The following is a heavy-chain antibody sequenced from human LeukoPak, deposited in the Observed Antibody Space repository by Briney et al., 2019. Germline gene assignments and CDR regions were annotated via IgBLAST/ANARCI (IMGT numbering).Heavy chain of an antibody. J-gene: IGHJ6*02. D-gene: IGHD7-27*01. CDR2: IYYSGST. CDR3: ARVCTLALTGDYYGMDV. Sequence: SETLSLTCTVSGGSISSSSYYWGWIRQPPGKGLEWIGSIYYSGSTYYNPSLKSRVTISVDTSKNQFSLKLSSVTAADTAVYYCARVCTLALTGDYYGMDVWGQGTTVTVSS. CDR1: GGSISSSSYY. V-gene: IGHV4-39*07.